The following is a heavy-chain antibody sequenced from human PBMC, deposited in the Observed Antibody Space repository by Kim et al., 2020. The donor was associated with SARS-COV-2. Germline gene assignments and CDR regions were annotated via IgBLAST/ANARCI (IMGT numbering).Heavy chain of an antibody. J-gene: IGHJ6*02. Sequence: SVKGRFTISRDNAKQSLYLQMNSLRAEDTALYYCAKDGGGSLYYFYGMDVWGQGTTVTVSS. V-gene: IGHV3-9*01. CDR3: AKDGGGSLYYFYGMDV. D-gene: IGHD3-16*01.